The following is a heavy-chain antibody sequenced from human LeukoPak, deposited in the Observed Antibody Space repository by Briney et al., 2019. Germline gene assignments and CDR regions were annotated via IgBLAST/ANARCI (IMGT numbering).Heavy chain of an antibody. CDR1: GGSISSYY. D-gene: IGHD6-13*01. Sequence: SETLSLTCTVSGGSISSYYWSWIRQPPGKGLEWIGYIYYSGSTNYNPSLKSRVTISVDTSKNQFSLKLSSVTAADTAVYYCARRVGYSNYVDYWGQGTLVTVSS. J-gene: IGHJ4*02. CDR3: ARRVGYSNYVDY. V-gene: IGHV4-59*08. CDR2: IYYSGST.